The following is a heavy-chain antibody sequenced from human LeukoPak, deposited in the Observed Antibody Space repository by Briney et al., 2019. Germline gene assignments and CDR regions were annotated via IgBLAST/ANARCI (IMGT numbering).Heavy chain of an antibody. CDR1: GFTISNYW. J-gene: IGHJ3*02. V-gene: IGHV3-7*01. Sequence: GGSLTLSCAASGFTISNYWMSWVRQAPGKGLEWVANIKQDGSAKYYADSVKGRFTSSRDNAENSLSLQVNSLRAEDTAVYYCAKFNTSPGHALDIWGRGTMVTVSS. CDR2: IKQDGSAK. CDR3: AKFNTSPGHALDI. D-gene: IGHD2-2*01.